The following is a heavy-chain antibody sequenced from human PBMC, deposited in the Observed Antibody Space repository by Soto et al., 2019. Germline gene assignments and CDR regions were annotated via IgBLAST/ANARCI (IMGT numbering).Heavy chain of an antibody. CDR2: INHSGST. CDR1: GGSFSGYY. CDR3: ARVRIQLWSSYYYYYMDV. D-gene: IGHD5-18*01. J-gene: IGHJ6*03. Sequence: SETLSLTCAVYGGSFSGYYWSWIRQPPGKGLEWIGEINHSGSTNYNPSLKSRVTISVDTSKNQFSLKLSSVTAADTAVYYCARVRIQLWSSYYYYYMDVWGKGTTVTVSS. V-gene: IGHV4-34*01.